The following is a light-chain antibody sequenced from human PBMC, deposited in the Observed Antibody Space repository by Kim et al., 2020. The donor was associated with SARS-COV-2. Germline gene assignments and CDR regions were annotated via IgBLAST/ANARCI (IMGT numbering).Light chain of an antibody. J-gene: IGKJ5*01. Sequence: APGERATRDWRASPSVSSPLAWYQQEPGQAPRLLIYDASSRATGIPARFSGSGSGTDFTLTISSLEPEDFAVYYCQQRSNWPPITFGQGTRLEIK. CDR1: PSVSSP. CDR2: DAS. CDR3: QQRSNWPPIT. V-gene: IGKV3-11*01.